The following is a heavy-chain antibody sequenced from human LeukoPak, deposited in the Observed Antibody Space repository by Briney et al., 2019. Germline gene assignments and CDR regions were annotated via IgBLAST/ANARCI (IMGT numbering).Heavy chain of an antibody. D-gene: IGHD6-13*01. Sequence: PSETLSLTCAVSGYSISGAYYWGWIRQPPGKGLEWIGSVYHTGSTYYNPSLKSRVTMSVDTSTNQFSLKLTSVTAADTAIYYGARAAAGSRYYFDYWGQGTLVTVYS. CDR2: VYHTGST. CDR3: ARAAAGSRYYFDY. CDR1: GYSISGAYY. V-gene: IGHV4-38-2*01. J-gene: IGHJ4*02.